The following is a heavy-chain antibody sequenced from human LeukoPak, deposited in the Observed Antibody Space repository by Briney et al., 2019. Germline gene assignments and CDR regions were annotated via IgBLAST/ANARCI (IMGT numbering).Heavy chain of an antibody. CDR1: GGSINNYY. Sequence: SETLSLTCIVSGGSINNYYWSWIRQPAGKGLEWIGRIYTGGTTNYNPSLKSRVTISADTSKNQFSLKLSSVTAADTAVYYCASDAFDIWGQGTMVTVSS. CDR2: IYTGGTT. J-gene: IGHJ3*02. CDR3: ASDAFDI. V-gene: IGHV4-4*07.